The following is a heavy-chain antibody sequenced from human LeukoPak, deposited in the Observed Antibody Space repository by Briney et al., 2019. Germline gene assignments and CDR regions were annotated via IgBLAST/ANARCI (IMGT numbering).Heavy chain of an antibody. D-gene: IGHD3-22*01. J-gene: IGHJ4*02. CDR2: ISAYNGNT. CDR3: ARSGAYYYDSSGYYPNDY. CDR1: GYTFTSYG. Sequence: ASVKVSCKASGYTFTSYGISWVRQAPGQGLEWMGWISAYNGNTNYAQKLQGRVTMTTDTSTSTVYMELRSLRSDDTAVYYCARSGAYYYDSSGYYPNDYWGQGTLVTVSS. V-gene: IGHV1-18*01.